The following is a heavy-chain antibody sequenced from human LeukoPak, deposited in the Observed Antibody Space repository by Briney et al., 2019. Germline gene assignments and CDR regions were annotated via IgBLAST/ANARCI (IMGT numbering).Heavy chain of an antibody. CDR2: MKQDGSEI. Sequence: GGSLRLSCEASGFTSSSYWMSWVRQAPGKGLEWVANMKQDGSEIYYVGSVRGRFTISRDNAKNSLYLQMNSLRAEDTAVYYCARRGSYSLFDYWGPGTLVTVSS. D-gene: IGHD1-26*01. CDR3: ARRGSYSLFDY. CDR1: GFTSSSYW. V-gene: IGHV3-7*01. J-gene: IGHJ4*02.